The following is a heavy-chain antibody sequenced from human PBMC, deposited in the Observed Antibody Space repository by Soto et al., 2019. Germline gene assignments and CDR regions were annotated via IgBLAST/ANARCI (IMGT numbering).Heavy chain of an antibody. D-gene: IGHD3-9*01. J-gene: IGHJ5*01. CDR1: EFTIRSYA. CDR3: TTVRIEDGFDCLPLDS. Sequence: PGGSLRLSCAASEFTIRSYAMSWVRQAPGKGLEWVSAISGSGGGTYYADSVKGRFTISRDNSKNTLYLQMNSLRAEDRAVYDGTTVRIEDGFDCLPLDSRGQGPLGTVS. V-gene: IGHV3-23*01. CDR2: ISGSGGGT.